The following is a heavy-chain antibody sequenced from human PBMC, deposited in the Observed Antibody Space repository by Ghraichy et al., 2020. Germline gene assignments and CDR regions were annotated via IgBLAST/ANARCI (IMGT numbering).Heavy chain of an antibody. D-gene: IGHD3-10*01. CDR2: IYHSGST. CDR3: ARWGSGAFDY. J-gene: IGHJ4*02. CDR1: GGSISSGGYS. Sequence: SETLSLTCAVSGGSISSGGYSWSWIRQPPGKGLEWIGYIYHSGSTYYNPSLKSRVTISVDRSKNQFSLKLSSVTAADTAVYYCARWGSGAFDYWGQGTLVTVSS. V-gene: IGHV4-30-2*01.